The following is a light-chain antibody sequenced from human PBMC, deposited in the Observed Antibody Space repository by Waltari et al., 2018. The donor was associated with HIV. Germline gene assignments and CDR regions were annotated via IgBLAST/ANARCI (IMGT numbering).Light chain of an antibody. J-gene: IGLJ2*01. CDR2: DVG. V-gene: IGLV2-23*02. CDR1: SRDLGAYND. CDR3: CAYAGPTGLSEV. Sequence: QSALTQPASVSGSPGQSITISCTGTSRDLGAYNDVTWYQQHPGKAHKLIIYDVGTRPSGVSDRFSGSTSGNTASLTISGLQSEDEADYHCCAYAGPTGLSEVFGGGTKLTVL.